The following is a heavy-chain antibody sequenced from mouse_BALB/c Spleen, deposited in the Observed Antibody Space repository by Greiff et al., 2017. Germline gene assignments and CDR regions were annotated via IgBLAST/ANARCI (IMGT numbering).Heavy chain of an antibody. CDR1: GYSITSDYA. Sequence: VQLKESGPGLVKPSQSLSLTCTVTGYSITSDYAWNWIRQFPGNKLEWMGYISYSGSTSYNPSLKSRISITRDTSKNQFFLQLNSVTTEDTATYYCARVGSSYYYAMDYWGQGTSVTVSS. V-gene: IGHV3-2*02. CDR2: ISYSGST. CDR3: ARVGSSYYYAMDY. D-gene: IGHD1-1*01. J-gene: IGHJ4*01.